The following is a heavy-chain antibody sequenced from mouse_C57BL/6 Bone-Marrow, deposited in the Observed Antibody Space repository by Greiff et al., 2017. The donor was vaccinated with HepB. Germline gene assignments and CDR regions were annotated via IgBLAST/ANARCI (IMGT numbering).Heavy chain of an antibody. CDR3: AREDYGRKRFAY. V-gene: IGHV1-50*01. J-gene: IGHJ3*01. D-gene: IGHD1-1*01. CDR1: GYTFTSYW. Sequence: VQLQQPGAELVKPGASVKLSCKASGYTFTSYWMQWVKQRPGQGLEWIGEIDPSDSYTNYNQKFKGKATLTVDTSSSTPYMQLSSLTSEDSAVYYCAREDYGRKRFAYWGQGTLVTVSA. CDR2: IDPSDSYT.